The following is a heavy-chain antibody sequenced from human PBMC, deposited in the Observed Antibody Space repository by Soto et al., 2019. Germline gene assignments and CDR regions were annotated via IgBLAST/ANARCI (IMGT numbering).Heavy chain of an antibody. J-gene: IGHJ4*02. D-gene: IGHD6-13*01. CDR2: ISGSGGST. V-gene: IGHV3-23*01. CDR1: GFTFSSYA. Sequence: GGSLKLSCAASGFTFSSYAMSWVRQAPGKGLEWVSAISGSGGSTYYADYVKGRFTISRDNSKNTLYLQMNSLRAEDTAVYYCAKSRGIAADSYPYYFDYWGQGTLVTVSS. CDR3: AKSRGIAADSYPYYFDY.